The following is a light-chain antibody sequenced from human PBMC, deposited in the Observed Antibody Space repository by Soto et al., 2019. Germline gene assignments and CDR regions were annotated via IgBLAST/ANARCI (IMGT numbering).Light chain of an antibody. CDR3: QQFNTAPLT. CDR1: QDISVY. Sequence: DIQMTQSPSSLSASVGDRVTITCRASQDISVYLAWYQQKPGKVPKLLIYSASTLQSGVPSRFSGSGSGTDFTLTISSLQPEDVATSFCQQFNTAPLTFGQGTRLEIK. J-gene: IGKJ5*01. V-gene: IGKV1-27*01. CDR2: SAS.